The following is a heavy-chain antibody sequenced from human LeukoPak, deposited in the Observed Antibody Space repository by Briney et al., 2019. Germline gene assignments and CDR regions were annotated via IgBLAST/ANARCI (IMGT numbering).Heavy chain of an antibody. V-gene: IGHV4-59*01. CDR1: GGSISSYY. Sequence: KPSETLSLTCTVSGGSISSYYWSWIRQPPGKGLEWIGYIYYSGSTNYNPSLKSRVTISVDTSKNQFSLKLSSVTAADTAVYYCAYDSSGYYRAGYYMDVWGKGTTVTVSS. CDR3: AYDSSGYYRAGYYMDV. J-gene: IGHJ6*03. CDR2: IYYSGST. D-gene: IGHD3-22*01.